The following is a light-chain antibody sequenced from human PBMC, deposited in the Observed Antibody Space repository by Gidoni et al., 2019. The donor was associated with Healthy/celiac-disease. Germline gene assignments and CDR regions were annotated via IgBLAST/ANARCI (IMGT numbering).Light chain of an antibody. V-gene: IGKV3-20*01. J-gene: IGKJ4*01. CDR2: GAS. Sequence: IELTQPPDTLSLSPGERATLSCRASQSVSSSYLAWYQQKPGQAPRLLIYGASSSATGIPDRFSGSGSGTDFTLTISRLEPEDFAVYYCQQYGSSPLTFGGGTKVEIK. CDR1: QSVSSSY. CDR3: QQYGSSPLT.